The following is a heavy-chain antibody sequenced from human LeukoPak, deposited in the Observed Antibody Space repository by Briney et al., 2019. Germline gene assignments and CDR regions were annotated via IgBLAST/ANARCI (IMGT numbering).Heavy chain of an antibody. CDR2: ISAYNGNT. CDR3: ARDDDYGDYGPLTPPNWFDP. V-gene: IGHV1-18*01. Sequence: ASVKVSCKASGGTFTSYGISWVRQAPGQGLEWMGWISAYNGNTNYAQKLQGRVTMTTDTSTSTAYMELRSLRSDDTAVYYCARDDDYGDYGPLTPPNWFDPWGQGTLVTVSS. CDR1: GGTFTSYG. D-gene: IGHD4-17*01. J-gene: IGHJ5*02.